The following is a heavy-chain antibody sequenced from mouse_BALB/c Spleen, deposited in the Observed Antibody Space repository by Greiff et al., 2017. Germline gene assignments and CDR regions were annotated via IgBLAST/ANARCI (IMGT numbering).Heavy chain of an antibody. V-gene: IGHV5-4*02. Sequence: VQLKESGGGLVKPGGSLKLSCAASGFTFSDYYMYWVRQTPEKRLEWVATISDGGSYTYYPDSVKGRFTISRDNAKNNLYLQMSSLKSEDTAMYYCAREVPGYYFDYWGQGTTLTVSS. CDR1: GFTFSDYY. CDR3: AREVPGYYFDY. CDR2: ISDGGSYT. J-gene: IGHJ2*01.